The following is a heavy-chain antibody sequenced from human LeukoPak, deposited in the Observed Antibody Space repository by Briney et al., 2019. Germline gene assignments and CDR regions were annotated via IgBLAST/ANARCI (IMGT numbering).Heavy chain of an antibody. CDR2: IYYSGST. Sequence: SVTLSLTCTVYGCSISSYYWSWIRQPPGKGLEWIGNIYYSGSTNYNPSLKSRVTISVDTSKNQFSLKLSSVTAADTAVYYCARALWVGEYKATYYFDYWGQGTLVTVSS. D-gene: IGHD3-10*01. CDR1: GCSISSYY. J-gene: IGHJ4*02. V-gene: IGHV4-59*01. CDR3: ARALWVGEYKATYYFDY.